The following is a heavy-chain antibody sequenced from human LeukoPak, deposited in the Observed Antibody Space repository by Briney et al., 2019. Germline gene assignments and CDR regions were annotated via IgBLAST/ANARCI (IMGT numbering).Heavy chain of an antibody. CDR1: GGSFSGYY. CDR2: INHSGRT. V-gene: IGHV4-34*01. J-gene: IGHJ4*02. CDR3: ARQWLVSPLFDY. Sequence: SETLSLTCAVYGGSFSGYYWSWIRQPAGKGLEWIGEINHSGRTNYEPSLRSRVTVSVHTSKNQLSLKLSSVTAADTAVYYCARQWLVSPLFDYWGQGTLVTVGS. D-gene: IGHD6-19*01.